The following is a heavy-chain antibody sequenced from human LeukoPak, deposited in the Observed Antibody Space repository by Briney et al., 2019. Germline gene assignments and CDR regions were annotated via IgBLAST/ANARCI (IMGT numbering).Heavy chain of an antibody. D-gene: IGHD6-19*01. CDR1: GFTFSSYG. CDR3: ARDWSLAGSYYFDY. Sequence: GGSLRLSCAASGFTFSSYGMHWVRQAPGKGLEWVAVIWYDGSNKYYADSVKGRFTISRDNSKNTLYLQMNSLRAEDTTVYYCARDWSLAGSYYFDYSGEGTLVTVSS. CDR2: IWYDGSNK. V-gene: IGHV3-33*01. J-gene: IGHJ4*02.